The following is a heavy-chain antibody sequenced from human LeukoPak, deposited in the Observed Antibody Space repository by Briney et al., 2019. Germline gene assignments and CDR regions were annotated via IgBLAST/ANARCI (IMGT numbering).Heavy chain of an antibody. CDR2: INPNSGGT. D-gene: IGHD3-3*01. J-gene: IGHJ4*02. V-gene: IGHV1-2*02. CDR1: GYTFTGYY. CDR3: ARTIFWSGYPYFDY. Sequence: ASVKVSCKASGYTFTGYYMHWVRQAPGQGLEWMGWINPNSGGTNYAQKFQGRVTMTRDTSISTAYMELSRLRSDDTAVYYCARTIFWSGYPYFDYWGQRTLVTDCS.